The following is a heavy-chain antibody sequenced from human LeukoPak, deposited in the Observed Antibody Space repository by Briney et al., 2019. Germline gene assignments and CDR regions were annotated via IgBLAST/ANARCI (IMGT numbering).Heavy chain of an antibody. CDR2: INPNSGGT. CDR1: GGTFSNYA. D-gene: IGHD2-15*01. Sequence: ASVKVSCKASGGTFSNYAINWVRQAPGQGLEWMGWINPNSGGTNYAQKFQGRVTMTRDTSISTAYMELSRLRSDDTAVYYCARGAAYCSGGSCYSYYYYYMDVWGKGTTVTISS. CDR3: ARGAAYCSGGSCYSYYYYYMDV. J-gene: IGHJ6*03. V-gene: IGHV1-2*02.